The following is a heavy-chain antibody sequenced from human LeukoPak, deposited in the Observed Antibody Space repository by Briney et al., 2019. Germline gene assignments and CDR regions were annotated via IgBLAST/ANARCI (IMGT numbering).Heavy chain of an antibody. V-gene: IGHV4-39*07. D-gene: IGHD2-15*01. Sequence: PSETLSLTCTVSGGSISSSSNYWGWVRQPPGKGLEWIATIYYSGSTAYNPSLESRFTISVDTSKRKFFLKLKSVTAADTAVYYCAKWGCSGGSCYPFDYWGQGTLVTVSS. J-gene: IGHJ4*02. CDR3: AKWGCSGGSCYPFDY. CDR2: IYYSGST. CDR1: GGSISSSSNY.